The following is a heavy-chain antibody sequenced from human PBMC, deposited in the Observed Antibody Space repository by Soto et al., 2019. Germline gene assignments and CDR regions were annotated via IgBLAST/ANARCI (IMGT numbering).Heavy chain of an antibody. CDR2: IIPILGIA. J-gene: IGHJ4*02. Sequence: QVQLVQSGAEVKKPGSSVKVSCKASGGTFSRYTISWVRQAPGQGLEWMGRIIPILGIANYAQKFQGRVTITADKSTSTAYMELSSLRSEDTAVYYCASSLGVMPALAQKLWGQGTLVTVSS. D-gene: IGHD2-21*01. CDR1: GGTFSRYT. CDR3: ASSLGVMPALAQKL. V-gene: IGHV1-69*02.